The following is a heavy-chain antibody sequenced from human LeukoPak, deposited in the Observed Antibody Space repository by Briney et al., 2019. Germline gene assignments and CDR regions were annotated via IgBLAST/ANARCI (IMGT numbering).Heavy chain of an antibody. CDR3: ASLKGLFDYFDY. CDR2: LYNAGST. D-gene: IGHD3-22*01. J-gene: IGHJ4*02. V-gene: IGHV3-53*01. CDR1: GVIFSKNY. Sequence: GFLELSCVAPGVIFSKNYMSWVRQAPGEGLGLVSVLYNAGSTYYADSVKGRFTISRDNSKNTLYLQMYSLRAEDTAVYYCASLKGLFDYFDYWGQGILVTVYS.